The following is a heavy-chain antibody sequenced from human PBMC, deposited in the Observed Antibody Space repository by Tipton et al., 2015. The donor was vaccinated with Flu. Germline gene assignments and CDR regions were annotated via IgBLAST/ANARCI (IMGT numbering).Heavy chain of an antibody. D-gene: IGHD2-2*01. J-gene: IGHJ4*02. CDR3: AGQGSITQPFDY. Sequence: QLVQSGAEVKKPGESLKISCQYSGYSFSKYWIGWVRQMPGKGLEWMAIINPDDSDTRYSPSFQGHVTISADKSISTAFLLWSTLKASDTAVYYCAGQGSITQPFDYWGQGTLVTVSS. CDR2: INPDDSDT. CDR1: GYSFSKYW. V-gene: IGHV5-51*01.